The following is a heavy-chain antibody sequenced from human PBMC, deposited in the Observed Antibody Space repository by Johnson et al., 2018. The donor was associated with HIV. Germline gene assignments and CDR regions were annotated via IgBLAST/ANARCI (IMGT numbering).Heavy chain of an antibody. V-gene: IGHV3-48*04. J-gene: IGHJ3*02. CDR1: GFTFRAYG. Sequence: VQLVESGGGVVQPGTSLRLSCAASGFTFRAYGMHWVRQTPGKGLEWVSYISSSGSTIYYADSVKGRFTISRDNAKNSLYLQMNSLRIEDTAVYYCAREELEPDVFDIWGQGTMVTVSS. D-gene: IGHD1-1*01. CDR2: ISSSGSTI. CDR3: AREELEPDVFDI.